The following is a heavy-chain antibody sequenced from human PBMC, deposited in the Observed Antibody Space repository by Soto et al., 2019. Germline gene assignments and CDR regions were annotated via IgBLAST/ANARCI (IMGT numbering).Heavy chain of an antibody. CDR1: GYTFTVYY. Sequence: ASVKLSCPASGYTFTVYYMHWVRQAPGQGLEWMGWINPNSGGTNYAQKFQGRVTMTRDTSISTAYMELSRLRSDDTAVYYCARDILNAFAYGKNYYYYVLDVCGQGTTVT. D-gene: IGHD2-2*01. J-gene: IGHJ6*02. V-gene: IGHV1-2*02. CDR3: ARDILNAFAYGKNYYYYVLDV. CDR2: INPNSGGT.